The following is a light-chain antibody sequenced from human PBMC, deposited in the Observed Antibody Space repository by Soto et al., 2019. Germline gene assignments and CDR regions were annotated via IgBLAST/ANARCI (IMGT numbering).Light chain of an antibody. CDR1: SSDVGGYNY. CDR3: SSYTTFRTPHVA. CDR2: EVT. Sequence: QPVLTQPASVSGSLGQSITISCTGSSSDVGGYNYVSWYQQHPGQAPKLLIHEVTNRPSGVSDRFSGSKSANTASLTISGLQAEDEAHYYCSSYTTFRTPHVAFGGGTKVTVL. J-gene: IGLJ2*01. V-gene: IGLV2-14*01.